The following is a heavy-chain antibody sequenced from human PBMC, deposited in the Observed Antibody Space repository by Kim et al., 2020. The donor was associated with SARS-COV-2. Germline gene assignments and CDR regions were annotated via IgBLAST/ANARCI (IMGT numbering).Heavy chain of an antibody. V-gene: IGHV1-69*04. CDR1: GGRFSSYA. D-gene: IGHD2-8*01. J-gene: IGHJ3*02. Sequence: SVKVSCKPSGGRFSSYAISWVRQVPGQGLEWMGRIIVILDAVSYAQRFQGRLTITADKSTRTVYMELRSLTSEDTAAYYCATRPSEDRDGALGIWGQGT. CDR3: ATRPSEDRDGALGI. CDR2: IIVILDAV.